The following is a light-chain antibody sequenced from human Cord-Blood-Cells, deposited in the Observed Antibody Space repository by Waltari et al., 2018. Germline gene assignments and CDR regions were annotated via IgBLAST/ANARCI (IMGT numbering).Light chain of an antibody. CDR1: QSVSSN. Sequence: EVLMTQSQPTLSVSPGERATLSCKASQSVSSNLAWDQQKPGQAPRRLIYGAATRATGIPARFSGSGSGTEFTLTISSLQSEDFAVYYCQQYNNWPPVTFGPGTKVDIK. J-gene: IGKJ3*01. V-gene: IGKV3-15*01. CDR2: GAA. CDR3: QQYNNWPPVT.